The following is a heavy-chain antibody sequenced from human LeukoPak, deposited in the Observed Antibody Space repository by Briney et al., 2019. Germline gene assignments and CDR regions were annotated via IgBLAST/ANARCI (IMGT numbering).Heavy chain of an antibody. J-gene: IGHJ4*02. CDR3: ARDLTTSAYFDY. D-gene: IGHD1-1*01. CDR1: GFTVSSNY. V-gene: IGHV3-66*01. CDR2: IYSGGST. Sequence: GGSLRLSCAASGFTVSSNYMSWVRQAPGKGLEWVSVIYSGGSTYYADSVKGRFTIPRDNSKNTLYLQMNSLRAEDTAVYYCARDLTTSAYFDYWGQGALVTVSS.